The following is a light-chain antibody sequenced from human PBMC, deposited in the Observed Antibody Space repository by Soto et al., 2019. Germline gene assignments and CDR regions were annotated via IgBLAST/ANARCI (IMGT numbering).Light chain of an antibody. CDR2: QVS. CDR1: QGLVYSDGNTF. Sequence: DVVMTQSPLSLSVTLGQPATISCRSSQGLVYSDGNTFLNWFHQRPGQSPRRLIYQVSNRDSGVPYRSSGSGSGTDYTLTIRRVEGEDVVIYYFVQGTHWPWTFGQGTKVEIK. V-gene: IGKV2-30*01. J-gene: IGKJ1*01. CDR3: VQGTHWPWT.